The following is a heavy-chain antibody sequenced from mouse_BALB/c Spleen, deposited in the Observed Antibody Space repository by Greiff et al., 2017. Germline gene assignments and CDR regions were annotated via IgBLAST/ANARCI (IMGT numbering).Heavy chain of an antibody. CDR2: IDPSDSYT. D-gene: IGHD1-1*01. CDR1: GYTFTSYW. Sequence: QVQLQQPGAELVKPGASVKMSCKASGYTFTSYWMHWVKQRPGQGLEWIGVIDPSDSYTSYNQKFKGKATLTVDTSSSTAYMQLSSLTSEDSAVFYCTRGRSYYVPMDYWGQGTSVTVSS. CDR3: TRGRSYYVPMDY. J-gene: IGHJ4*01. V-gene: IGHV1S127*01.